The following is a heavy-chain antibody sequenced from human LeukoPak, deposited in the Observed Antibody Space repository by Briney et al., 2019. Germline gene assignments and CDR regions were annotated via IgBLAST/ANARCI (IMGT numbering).Heavy chain of an antibody. CDR1: GFPVSTFY. Sequence: GGSLRLSCAASGFPVSTFYMSWVRQAPGKGLEWVSVLYPAGVTYYADSVQGRFTISRDNSKNTLYLQMNSLRAEDTAVYYCAKHYGDYGYFDYWGQGTLVTVSS. CDR3: AKHYGDYGYFDY. CDR2: LYPAGVT. J-gene: IGHJ4*02. V-gene: IGHV3-66*01. D-gene: IGHD4-17*01.